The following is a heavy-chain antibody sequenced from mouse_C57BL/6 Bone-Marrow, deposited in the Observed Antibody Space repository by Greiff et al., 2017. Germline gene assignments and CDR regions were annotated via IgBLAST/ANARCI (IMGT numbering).Heavy chain of an antibody. CDR3: AREGGYDDDFFYAMDY. CDR1: GFTFSDYY. CDR2: INSAGSST. J-gene: IGHJ4*01. V-gene: IGHV5-16*01. Sequence: DVQLVESEGGLVQPGSSMKLSCTASGFTFSDYYMAWVRQVPEKGLEWVANINSAGSSTYYLDSLKSRFSIARDNAKNILYLQMSSLKSEDTDTYYCAREGGYDDDFFYAMDYWGQGTSVTVSS. D-gene: IGHD2-4*01.